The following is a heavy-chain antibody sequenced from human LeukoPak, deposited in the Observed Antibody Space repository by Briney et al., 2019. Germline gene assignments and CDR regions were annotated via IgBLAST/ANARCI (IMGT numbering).Heavy chain of an antibody. J-gene: IGHJ4*02. D-gene: IGHD3-10*01. Sequence: GSLRLSCAASGFTFSRHWMSWVRQAPGKGLEWVANIKEDGSEKYCVDSVKGRFTISRDNAKNSLYLQMNGLRAEDTTVYYCARELIGVITDFDYWGQGTLVTVSS. V-gene: IGHV3-7*03. CDR3: ARELIGVITDFDY. CDR1: GFTFSRHW. CDR2: IKEDGSEK.